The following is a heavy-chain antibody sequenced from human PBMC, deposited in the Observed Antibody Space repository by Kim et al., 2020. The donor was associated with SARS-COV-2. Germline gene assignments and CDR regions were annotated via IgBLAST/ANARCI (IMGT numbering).Heavy chain of an antibody. V-gene: IGHV5-51*01. J-gene: IGHJ4*02. CDR3: ARPGTTVTTGFDY. D-gene: IGHD4-17*01. Sequence: YTPSSQGQITISADKSIRTAYLQWSSLKASDTAMYYCARPGTTVTTGFDYWGQGTLVTVSS.